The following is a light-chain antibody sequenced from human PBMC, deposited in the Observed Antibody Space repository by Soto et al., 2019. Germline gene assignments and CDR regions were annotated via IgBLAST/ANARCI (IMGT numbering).Light chain of an antibody. Sequence: QSALTQPASVSGSPGQSITISCTGTSSDVGAYSYVSWYLQHPGKAPKLIIYEVTNRPSGVSNRFSGSKSANTASLTISGLQAEDEADYYCSSYTRRSTYVFGTGTKLTVL. CDR3: SSYTRRSTYV. CDR1: SSDVGAYSY. V-gene: IGLV2-14*01. CDR2: EVT. J-gene: IGLJ1*01.